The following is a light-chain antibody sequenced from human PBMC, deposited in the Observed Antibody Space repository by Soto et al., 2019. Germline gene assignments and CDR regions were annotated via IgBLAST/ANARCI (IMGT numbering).Light chain of an antibody. CDR3: QQRSNT. V-gene: IGKV3-11*01. J-gene: IGKJ3*01. Sequence: EIVLTQSPATLSLSPGEKATLFCRASQSVSSYLAWYQQKPGQPPRLLIYDASNRATGIPARFSGSGSGTDFTLTISSLEPEDFAVYYCQQRSNTFGPGTRWIS. CDR2: DAS. CDR1: QSVSSY.